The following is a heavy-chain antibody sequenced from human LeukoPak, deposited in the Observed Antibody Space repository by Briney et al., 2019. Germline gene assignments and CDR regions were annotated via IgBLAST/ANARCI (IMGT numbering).Heavy chain of an antibody. V-gene: IGHV3-23*01. CDR1: GFTFSNYA. CDR3: AKGATSAYFSPLDS. J-gene: IGHJ4*02. CDR2: ITNGGGNT. Sequence: GGSLRLSCGASGFTFSNYAISWVRQAPGKGLEWVSGITNGGGNTNYADSVKVRFTISRDNAKNTLCLQMDSLRAEDTAIYYCAKGATSAYFSPLDSWGQGTLVTVSS. D-gene: IGHD3-22*01.